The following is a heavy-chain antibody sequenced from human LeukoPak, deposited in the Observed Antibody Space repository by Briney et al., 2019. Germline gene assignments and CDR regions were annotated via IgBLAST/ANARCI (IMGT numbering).Heavy chain of an antibody. CDR1: GFTFSSYA. Sequence: PGGSLRLSCAASGFTFSSYAMSWVRQAPGKGPEWVSAISGSGGSTYYADSVKGRFTISRDNSKNTLYLQMNSLRAEDTAVYYCAKLGYCSSTSCRSGYSGYDNFDYWGQGTLVTVSS. D-gene: IGHD2-2*01. J-gene: IGHJ4*02. V-gene: IGHV3-23*01. CDR2: ISGSGGST. CDR3: AKLGYCSSTSCRSGYSGYDNFDY.